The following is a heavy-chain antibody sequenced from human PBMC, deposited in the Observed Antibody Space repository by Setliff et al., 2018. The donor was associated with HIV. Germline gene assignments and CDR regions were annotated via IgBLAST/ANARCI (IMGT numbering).Heavy chain of an antibody. J-gene: IGHJ4*02. CDR1: GGSINNHY. V-gene: IGHV4-4*09. D-gene: IGHD3-22*01. CDR2: IYISGTT. Sequence: KPSETLSLTCTVSGGSINNHYWYWIRQPPGKGLEWIGYIYISGTTNYNPSLKNRVTMSLDTSKTQVSLRLTSVTAADTAVYYCARTPEDYDQYFFDRWGQGTLVTVSS. CDR3: ARTPEDYDQYFFDR.